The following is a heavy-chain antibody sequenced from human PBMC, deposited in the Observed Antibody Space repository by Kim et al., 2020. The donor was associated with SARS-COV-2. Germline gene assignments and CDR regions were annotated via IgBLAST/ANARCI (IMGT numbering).Heavy chain of an antibody. D-gene: IGHD3-16*01. CDR3: ARGGIGAFDI. J-gene: IGHJ3*02. CDR2: SNT. V-gene: IGHV3-74*01. Sequence: SNTFYADAVKGQFTISRDKAKKTVSLQMNNLRVEDTAVYYCARGGIGAFDIWGQGTMVTVSS.